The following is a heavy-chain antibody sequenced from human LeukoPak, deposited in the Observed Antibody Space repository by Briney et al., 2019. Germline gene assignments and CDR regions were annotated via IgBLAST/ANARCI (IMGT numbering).Heavy chain of an antibody. CDR3: ARDYYYVWGSYRQIYYFDY. CDR2: IYHSGST. V-gene: IGHV4-30-2*01. J-gene: IGHJ4*02. CDR1: GGSISSGGYS. Sequence: SETLSLTCAVSGGSISSGGYSWSWIRQPPGKGLEWIGYIYHSGSTYYNPSLKSRVTISVDRSKNQFSLKLSSVTAADTAAYYCARDYYYVWGSYRQIYYFDYWGQGTLVTVSS. D-gene: IGHD3-16*02.